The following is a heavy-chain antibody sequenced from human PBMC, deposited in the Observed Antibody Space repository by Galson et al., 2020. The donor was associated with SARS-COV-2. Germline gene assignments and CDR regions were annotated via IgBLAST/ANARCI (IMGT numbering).Heavy chain of an antibody. D-gene: IGHD1-20*01. CDR3: AKEIAGIGKPNFDS. CDR1: GFTFSTYA. J-gene: IGHJ4*02. V-gene: IGHV3-23*01. CDR2: ISGGGGDT. Sequence: QAGGSLRLSCAASGFTFSTYAMSWVRQAPGKGLEWVSGISGGGGDTYYADSVKGRFTISRDNSKDTLDLQMSSLRAEDTAVYYCAKEIAGIGKPNFDSWGQGTLVTVSS.